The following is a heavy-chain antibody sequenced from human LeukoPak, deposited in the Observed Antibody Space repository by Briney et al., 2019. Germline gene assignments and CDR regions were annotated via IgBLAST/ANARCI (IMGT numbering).Heavy chain of an antibody. Sequence: SVKVSCKASGGTFSSYAISWVRQAPGQGLEWMGGIIPIFGTANYAQKFQGRVTITTDESTSTAYMELSSLRSEDTAVYYCAREGDGIAAFYYYMDVWGKGTTVTVSS. V-gene: IGHV1-69*05. CDR3: AREGDGIAAFYYYMDV. D-gene: IGHD6-6*01. CDR2: IIPIFGTA. J-gene: IGHJ6*03. CDR1: GGTFSSYA.